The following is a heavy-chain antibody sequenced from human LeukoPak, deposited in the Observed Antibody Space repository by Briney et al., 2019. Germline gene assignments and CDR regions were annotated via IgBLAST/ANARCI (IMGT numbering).Heavy chain of an antibody. CDR3: ARVFTARSGGYDAFDI. D-gene: IGHD6-25*01. CDR2: IDTAGDT. J-gene: IGHJ3*02. V-gene: IGHV3-13*01. CDR1: GFTFSNYD. Sequence: GGSLRLSCAASGFTFSNYDMHWVRHITGKGLEWVSAIDTAGDTYYPGSVKGRFTISRENAKNSLYLQMNSLRAGDTAVYYCARVFTARSGGYDAFDIWGQGTMVTVSS.